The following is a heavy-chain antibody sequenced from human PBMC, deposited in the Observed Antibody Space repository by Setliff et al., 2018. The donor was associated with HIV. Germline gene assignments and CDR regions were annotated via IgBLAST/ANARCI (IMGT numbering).Heavy chain of an antibody. J-gene: IGHJ4*02. V-gene: IGHV4-30-4*08. D-gene: IGHD6-19*01. CDR2: IYYSGNP. CDR1: GGSISSGYYY. Sequence: SETLSLTCTVSGGSISSGYYYWSWIRQHPGKGLEWIGYIYYSGNPFYNPSLRSRVTISVDTSKNQFSLKLSSVTAADTAVYYCEVAGQWGQGTLVTVSS. CDR3: EVAGQ.